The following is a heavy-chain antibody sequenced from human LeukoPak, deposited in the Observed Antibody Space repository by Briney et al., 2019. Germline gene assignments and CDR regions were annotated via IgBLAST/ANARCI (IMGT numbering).Heavy chain of an antibody. Sequence: PSETLSLTCSVSGGSIRSLGYSWGWIRQPPGKGLEWIASMYYTGTTYYNPSLKSRVTMSVDTSKNQFSLNLTSVTAADTAVFYCARSVSAYAGRGWFGPWGQGTLVTVSS. D-gene: IGHD5-12*01. CDR1: GGSIRSLGYS. CDR3: ARSVSAYAGRGWFGP. J-gene: IGHJ5*02. V-gene: IGHV4-39*07. CDR2: MYYTGTT.